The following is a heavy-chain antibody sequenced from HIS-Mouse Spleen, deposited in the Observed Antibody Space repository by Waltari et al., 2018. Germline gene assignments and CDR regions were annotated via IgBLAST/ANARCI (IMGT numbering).Heavy chain of an antibody. D-gene: IGHD6-13*01. V-gene: IGHV6-1*01. CDR3: ARSGFVAAAGTIDY. CDR2: TYYRSKWYN. CDR1: GDSVSSHSCA. Sequence: QVQLQQSGPGLVKPSQTLSLTCPISGDSVSSHSCAWNWLRESPSRGLEWLGRTYYRSKWYNDYAVSVKSRITINPDTSKNQFSLQLNSVTPEDTAVYYCARSGFVAAAGTIDYWGQGTLVTVSS. J-gene: IGHJ4*02.